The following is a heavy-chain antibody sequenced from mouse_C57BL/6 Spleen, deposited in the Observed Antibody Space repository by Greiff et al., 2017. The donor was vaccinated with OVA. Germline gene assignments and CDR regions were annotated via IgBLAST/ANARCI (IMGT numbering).Heavy chain of an antibody. Sequence: EVQLVESGGGLVKPGGSLKLSCAASGFTFSDYGMHWVRQAPEKGLEWVAYISSGSSTIYYADTVKGRFTISRDNAKNTLFLQMTSLRSEDTAMYYCARHDYDWGVYAMDYWGQGTSVTVSS. V-gene: IGHV5-17*01. CDR3: ARHDYDWGVYAMDY. CDR2: ISSGSSTI. J-gene: IGHJ4*01. CDR1: GFTFSDYG. D-gene: IGHD2-4*01.